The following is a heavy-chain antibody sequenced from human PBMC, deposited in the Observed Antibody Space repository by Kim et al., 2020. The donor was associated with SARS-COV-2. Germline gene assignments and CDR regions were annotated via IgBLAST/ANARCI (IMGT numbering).Heavy chain of an antibody. D-gene: IGHD2-15*01. V-gene: IGHV3-74*01. CDR2: INSDGSST. CDR3: ARVGYCSGGSCYEHLNYYYYGMDV. CDR1: GFTFSSYW. J-gene: IGHJ6*02. Sequence: GGSLRLSCAASGFTFSSYWMHWVRQAPGKGLVWVSRINSDGSSTSYADSVKGRFTISRDNAKNTLYLQMNSLRAEDTAVYYCARVGYCSGGSCYEHLNYYYYGMDVWGQGTTVTVSS.